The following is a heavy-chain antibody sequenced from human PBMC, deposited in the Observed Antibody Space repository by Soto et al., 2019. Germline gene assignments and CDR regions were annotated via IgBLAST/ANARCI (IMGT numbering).Heavy chain of an antibody. V-gene: IGHV3-23*01. CDR3: ARKILGSTSRPNYWYFDL. CDR2: ISGGGDAA. D-gene: IGHD2-2*01. CDR1: GFTFINYA. J-gene: IGHJ2*01. Sequence: EVQLLESGGGFVQPGGSLRLSCAGSGFTFINYAMNWVRQAPGQGLEWVSSISGGGDAAFFPVSVRGRFTISRDNSKNTVTLQMNSLGVDDTAVYYCARKILGSTSRPNYWYFDLWGRGTLVTVSS.